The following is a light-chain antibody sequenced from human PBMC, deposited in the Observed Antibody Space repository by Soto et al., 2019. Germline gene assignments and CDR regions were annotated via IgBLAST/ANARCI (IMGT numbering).Light chain of an antibody. CDR2: QVS. CDR3: SSYTSSSTRV. Sequence: QSALTQPASVSGSPGQSITISCTGTSSDLGGYNFVSWYQHHPGKAPKLMIYQVSNRPSGVSNRFSGSKSGNTASLTISGLQAEDEADYYCSSYTSSSTRVFGGGTKLTVL. CDR1: SSDLGGYNF. V-gene: IGLV2-14*01. J-gene: IGLJ2*01.